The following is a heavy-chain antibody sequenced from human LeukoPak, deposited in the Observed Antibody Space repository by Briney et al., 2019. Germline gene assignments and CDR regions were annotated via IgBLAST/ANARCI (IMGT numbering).Heavy chain of an antibody. CDR2: IYTGGNT. CDR1: GFTVDSNY. V-gene: IGHV3-53*01. Sequence: PGGSLRLSCAASGFTVDSNYLSWVRQAPGKGLEWVSTIYTGGNTYYAASVKGRFTISRDFSKNTVFLHMNSLRAEDTAMYYCARGDDSGYYDYFDYWGQGAVVTVSS. CDR3: ARGDDSGYYDYFDY. D-gene: IGHD3-22*01. J-gene: IGHJ4*02.